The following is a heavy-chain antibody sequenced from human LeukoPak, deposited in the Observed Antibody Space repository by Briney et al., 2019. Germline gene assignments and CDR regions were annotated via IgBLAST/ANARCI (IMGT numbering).Heavy chain of an antibody. CDR3: ARALPGGWYDC. D-gene: IGHD6-19*01. CDR1: GFAFRSYA. J-gene: IGHJ4*02. CDR2: ITSNGLYT. Sequence: PGGSLRLSCAASGFAFRSYAMHWVRQAPGKPLEYVSAITSNGLYTYYADSVKGRLTISRDNSKNALYLQLDTLRGDDMAVYYCARALPGGWYDCWGQGTLVTVSS. V-gene: IGHV3-64*02.